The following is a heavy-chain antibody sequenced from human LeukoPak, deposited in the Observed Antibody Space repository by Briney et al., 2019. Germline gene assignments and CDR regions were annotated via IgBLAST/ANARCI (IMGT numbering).Heavy chain of an antibody. CDR2: ISSSSSSI. V-gene: IGHV3-21*01. CDR3: ARPPPGGWYGSLDY. CDR1: GFTFSSYS. D-gene: IGHD6-19*01. J-gene: IGHJ4*02. Sequence: PGGSLRLSCAASGFTFSSYSMNWVRQAPGKGLEWVSLISSSSSSIFYADSVKGRFTISRDSAKNSLCLQMNSLRGEDTAVYYCARPPPGGWYGSLDYWGQGTLVTVSS.